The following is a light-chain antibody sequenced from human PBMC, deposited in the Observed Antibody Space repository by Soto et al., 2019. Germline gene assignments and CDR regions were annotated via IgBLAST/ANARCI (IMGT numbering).Light chain of an antibody. CDR1: SSDVGGFEY. V-gene: IGLV2-14*01. Sequence: QSVLSQPDSVSGSPGQSITISCTGTSSDVGGFEYVSWYQHQPGKAPKLIIYDVTKRPSGVSNRFSGSKSGNTASLTISGIQAEDEGDYYCGSITRSSTSVFGTGTKVTLL. J-gene: IGLJ1*01. CDR3: GSITRSSTSV. CDR2: DVT.